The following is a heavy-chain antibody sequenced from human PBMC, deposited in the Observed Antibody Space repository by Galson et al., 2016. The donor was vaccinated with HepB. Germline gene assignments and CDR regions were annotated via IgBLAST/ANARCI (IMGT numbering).Heavy chain of an antibody. Sequence: SLRLSCAASGFTFRDYYMSWIRQAPGKGLEWVSYISSSGNSIYNADSVRGRFTISRDNAMNSLSLQMNSLRAEDTAVYYCARLATGDLGNWYFDLWGRGSLVTVSS. CDR2: ISSSGNSI. CDR1: GFTFRDYY. D-gene: IGHD2-15*01. CDR3: ARLATGDLGNWYFDL. J-gene: IGHJ2*01. V-gene: IGHV3-11*01.